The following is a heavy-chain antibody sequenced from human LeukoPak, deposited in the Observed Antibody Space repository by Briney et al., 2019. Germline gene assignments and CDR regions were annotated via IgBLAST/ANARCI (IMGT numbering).Heavy chain of an antibody. CDR2: IYYSGST. CDR3: ARLRFLEWNFYYMDV. Sequence: PSETLSLTCTVSGGSISSYYWSWIRQPPGKGLEWIGYIYYSGSTKYNPSLKSRVTISVDTSKNQFSLKLSSVTAADTAVYYCARLRFLEWNFYYMDVWGKGTTVTVSS. CDR1: GGSISSYY. V-gene: IGHV4-59*01. J-gene: IGHJ6*03. D-gene: IGHD3-3*01.